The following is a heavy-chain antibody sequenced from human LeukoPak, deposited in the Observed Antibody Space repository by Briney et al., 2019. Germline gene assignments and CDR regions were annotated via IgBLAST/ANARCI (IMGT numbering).Heavy chain of an antibody. CDR2: IAHDGTT. CDR3: AREDRPYCPFAY. V-gene: IGHV4-4*02. D-gene: IGHD1-26*01. J-gene: IGHJ4*02. Sequence: PSETLSLTCGVSGGSIDITNYWSWVRQAPGKGLEWIGEIAHDGTTNYNPSLRGRVAMSFDRANNQFSLSLTSVTAADTAVYYCAREDRPYCPFAYWGQGVLVTVSS. CDR1: GGSIDITNY.